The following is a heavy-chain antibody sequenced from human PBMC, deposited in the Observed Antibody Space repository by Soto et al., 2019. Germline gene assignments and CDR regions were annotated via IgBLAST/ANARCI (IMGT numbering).Heavy chain of an antibody. D-gene: IGHD5-18*01. CDR1: GGSLSSSSYY. Sequence: PSETLSLTCSVSGGSLSSSSYYWVWIRQPPGKGLGWIGSIDYSGTTYYNPPVKRRVTIPVDTSKNQFSLKLSSVTAADTAVYYCARRSSGYSYEGNRCDPWGQGTLVTVST. V-gene: IGHV4-39*01. J-gene: IGHJ5*02. CDR2: IDYSGTT. CDR3: ARRSSGYSYEGNRCDP.